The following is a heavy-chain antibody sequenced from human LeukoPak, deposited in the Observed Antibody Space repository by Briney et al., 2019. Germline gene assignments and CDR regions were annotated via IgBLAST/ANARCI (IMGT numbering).Heavy chain of an antibody. Sequence: ASVKVSCKASGYTFTSYGISWVRQAPGQGLEWMGWISAYNGNINYAQKLQGRVTMTTDTSTSTAYMELRSLRSDDTAVYYCASTPFGGVFDYWGQGTLVTVSS. D-gene: IGHD3-10*01. CDR2: ISAYNGNI. J-gene: IGHJ4*02. CDR3: ASTPFGGVFDY. CDR1: GYTFTSYG. V-gene: IGHV1-18*04.